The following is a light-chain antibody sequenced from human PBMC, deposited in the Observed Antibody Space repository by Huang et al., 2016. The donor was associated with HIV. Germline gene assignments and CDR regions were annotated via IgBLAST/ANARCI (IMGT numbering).Light chain of an antibody. Sequence: VVMTQSPLSLPVPPGEPASISCRSSQSLRHRNGLNYLDWYLQKPGQSPQLLIHLGSSRASGVPDRFSGGGSGTDFSLNISRVEAEDAGIYYCMEALQTPYTFDQGTKLEI. CDR1: QSLRHRNGLNY. V-gene: IGKV2-28*01. CDR2: LGS. J-gene: IGKJ2*01. CDR3: MEALQTPYT.